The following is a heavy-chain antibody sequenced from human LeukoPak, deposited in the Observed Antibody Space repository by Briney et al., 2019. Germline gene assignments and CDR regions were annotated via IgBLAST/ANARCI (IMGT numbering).Heavy chain of an antibody. CDR1: GFPFSSYT. Sequence: PGWSLRLSCTASGFPFSSYTFNWVRQAPGKGLEWVSCISSSSTYIYCADSVKGRFTISRDNAKNSLYLQMNSLRAEDTAVYYCARAHNWKYGTFDYWGQGTLVTVSS. J-gene: IGHJ4*02. CDR3: ARAHNWKYGTFDY. V-gene: IGHV3-21*01. D-gene: IGHD1-7*01. CDR2: ISSSSTYI.